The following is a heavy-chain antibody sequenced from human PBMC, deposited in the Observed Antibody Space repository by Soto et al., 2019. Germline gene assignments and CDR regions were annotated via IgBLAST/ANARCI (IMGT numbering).Heavy chain of an antibody. CDR2: ISGSGGST. D-gene: IGHD3-3*01. J-gene: IGHJ4*02. Sequence: GGSLRLSCAASGFTFSSYAMSWVRQAPGKGLEWVSAISGSGGSTYYADSVKGRFTISRDNSKNTLYLQMNSLRAEDTAVYYCAKVGTYYDFWSGPSPNFDYWGQGTLVTVSS. CDR3: AKVGTYYDFWSGPSPNFDY. CDR1: GFTFSSYA. V-gene: IGHV3-23*01.